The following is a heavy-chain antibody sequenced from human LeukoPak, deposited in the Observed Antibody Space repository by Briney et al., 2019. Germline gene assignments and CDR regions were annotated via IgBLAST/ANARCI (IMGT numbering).Heavy chain of an antibody. CDR3: ARESRGSTWPRWFDP. D-gene: IGHD2-2*01. V-gene: IGHV4-59*01. CDR2: IYYIGAT. J-gene: IGHJ5*02. Sequence: SETLSLTCTVSGGSISSYYWSWIRQPPGKGLEWIGYIYYIGATNYNPSLKSRVTISGDTSKNQFSLKLSSVTAADTAIYYCARESRGSTWPRWFDPWGPGTLVTVSS. CDR1: GGSISSYY.